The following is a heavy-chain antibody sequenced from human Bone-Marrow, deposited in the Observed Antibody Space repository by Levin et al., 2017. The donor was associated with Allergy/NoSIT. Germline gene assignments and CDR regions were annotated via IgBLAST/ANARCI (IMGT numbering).Heavy chain of an antibody. J-gene: IGHJ4*02. Sequence: SETLSLTCTVSGGSISPYYWSWIRQPPGKGLEWIGYIHYSGGTAYTPSLKSRVSISLDTSKSQFSLKLSSVTPADTAVYYCARGGGNAFFDSWGQGTLVTVSS. V-gene: IGHV4-59*01. CDR1: GGSISPYY. CDR2: IHYSGGT. D-gene: IGHD1-1*01. CDR3: ARGGGNAFFDS.